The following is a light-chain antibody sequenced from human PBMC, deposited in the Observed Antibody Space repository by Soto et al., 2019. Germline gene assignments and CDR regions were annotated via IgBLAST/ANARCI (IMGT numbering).Light chain of an antibody. Sequence: SVLTQPASVSGSPGQSITISCTGTSSDVGGYNYVSWYQQHPGKAPKLMIYEVSNRPSGVSNRFSGSKSGNTASLTISGLQAEDEADYYCSSYTSRSTLVFGPGTKVTVL. J-gene: IGLJ1*01. CDR1: SSDVGGYNY. V-gene: IGLV2-14*01. CDR3: SSYTSRSTLV. CDR2: EVS.